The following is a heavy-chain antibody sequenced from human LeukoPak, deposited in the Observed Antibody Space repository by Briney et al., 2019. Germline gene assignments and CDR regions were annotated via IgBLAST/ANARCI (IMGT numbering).Heavy chain of an antibody. J-gene: IGHJ6*03. D-gene: IGHD1-26*01. V-gene: IGHV1-46*01. CDR2: INPSGGST. CDR3: AKNRGAGSHYYYHMNV. Sequence: ASVKVSCKASGYTFTSYYMHWVRQAPGQGLEWMGIINPSGGSTSYAQKSQGRVTMTRDTSTSTVYMELSSLRSEDTAVYYCAKNRGAGSHYYYHMNVWGKGTTVTVSS. CDR1: GYTFTSYY.